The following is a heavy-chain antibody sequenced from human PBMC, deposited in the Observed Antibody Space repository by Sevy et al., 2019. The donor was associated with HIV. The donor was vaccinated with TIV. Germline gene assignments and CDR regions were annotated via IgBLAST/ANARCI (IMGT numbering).Heavy chain of an antibody. Sequence: ASVKVSCKASGYTFTGYYLHWVRQAAGQGLEWMGWINPNSGGTNYAPKFQGRVTMTRDTSISTASMELSRLRSDDTAVYYCTRSAAEAKNFYCGGDCYSDYWGQGTLVTVSS. CDR2: INPNSGGT. V-gene: IGHV1-2*02. D-gene: IGHD2-21*02. CDR1: GYTFTGYY. J-gene: IGHJ4*02. CDR3: TRSAAEAKNFYCGGDCYSDY.